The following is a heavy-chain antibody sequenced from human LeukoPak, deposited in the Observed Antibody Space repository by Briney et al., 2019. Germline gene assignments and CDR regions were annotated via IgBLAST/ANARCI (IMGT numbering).Heavy chain of an antibody. CDR3: ARDRRGITGTEWFDP. D-gene: IGHD1-20*01. CDR1: GFTFSDYG. J-gene: IGHJ5*02. Sequence: PGGSLRLSCEGSGFTFSDYGMSWVRQAPGKGPEWVAGISWNSDSTGYPDSVKGRFTISRDNAKNSLYLQMNSLRVEDTALYYCARDRRGITGTEWFDPWGQGTLVTVSS. V-gene: IGHV3-20*04. CDR2: ISWNSDST.